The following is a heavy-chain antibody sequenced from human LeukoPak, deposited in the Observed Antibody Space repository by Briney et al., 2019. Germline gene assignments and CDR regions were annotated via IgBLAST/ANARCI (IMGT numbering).Heavy chain of an antibody. CDR2: ISYDGSNK. J-gene: IGHJ4*02. CDR3: ARDIHYDFWSGYYPFDY. V-gene: IGHV3-30*03. D-gene: IGHD3-3*01. Sequence: PGRSLRLSCAASGFTFSSYGMHWVRQAPGKGLEWVAVISYDGSNKYYADSVKGRFTISRDNAKNSLYLQMNSLRAEDTAVYYCARDIHYDFWSGYYPFDYWGQGTPVTVSS. CDR1: GFTFSSYG.